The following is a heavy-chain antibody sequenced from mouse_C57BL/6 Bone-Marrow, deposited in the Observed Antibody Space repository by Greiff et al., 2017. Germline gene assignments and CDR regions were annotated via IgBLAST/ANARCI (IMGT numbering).Heavy chain of an antibody. CDR3: AASDYGSSPYYYAMDY. D-gene: IGHD1-1*01. J-gene: IGHJ4*01. Sequence: QVQLQQPGAELVMPGASVKLSCKASGYTFTSYWMHWVKQRPGQGLEWIGEIDPSDSYTNYHQKFKGKSTLTVDKSSSTAYMQLSSLTSEDSAVYYGAASDYGSSPYYYAMDYGGQGTSVTVSS. CDR2: IDPSDSYT. V-gene: IGHV1-69*01. CDR1: GYTFTSYW.